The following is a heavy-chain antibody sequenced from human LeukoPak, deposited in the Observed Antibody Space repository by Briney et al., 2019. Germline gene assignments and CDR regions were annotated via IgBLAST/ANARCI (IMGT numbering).Heavy chain of an antibody. J-gene: IGHJ3*02. CDR1: GFTFISYA. V-gene: IGHV3-23*01. D-gene: IGHD6-19*01. CDR3: AKHPSSGWYDAFDI. Sequence: GGSLRLSCAASGFTFISYAMSWVRQAPGKGLKWVSAISGSGVSTHYADSVKGRFTISKDNSKNTLYLQMNSLRAEDTAVYYCAKHPSSGWYDAFDIWGQGTTVTVSS. CDR2: ISGSGVST.